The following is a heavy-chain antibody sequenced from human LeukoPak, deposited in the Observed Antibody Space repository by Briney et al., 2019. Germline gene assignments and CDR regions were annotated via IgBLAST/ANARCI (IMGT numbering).Heavy chain of an antibody. D-gene: IGHD3-10*01. CDR3: ARRPVRGTKSNWFDP. J-gene: IGHJ5*02. Sequence: ASVKVSCKASGYSFIDYYMNWVRQAPGQGLEWMGWINPNSGGTNYAQKFQGRVTMTRDTSISTAYMELSSLRSEDTAVYYCARRPVRGTKSNWFDPWGQGTLVTVSS. CDR1: GYSFIDYY. V-gene: IGHV1-2*02. CDR2: INPNSGGT.